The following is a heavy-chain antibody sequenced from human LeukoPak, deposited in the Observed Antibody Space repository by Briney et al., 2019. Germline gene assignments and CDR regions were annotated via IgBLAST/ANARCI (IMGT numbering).Heavy chain of an antibody. J-gene: IGHJ4*02. V-gene: IGHV4-4*02. CDR3: ARELLGAPTPGAY. CDR2: VHKTGKT. Sequence: PSETLSLTCALSTVSGSSGNWWSWVRQPPGKGLEWIGEVHKTGKTNYNPSLKTRVTISIDASKNQLSPELTSVTAADAAVYYCARELLGAPTPGAYWGQGTRVTVSS. D-gene: IGHD7-27*01. CDR1: TVSGSSGNW.